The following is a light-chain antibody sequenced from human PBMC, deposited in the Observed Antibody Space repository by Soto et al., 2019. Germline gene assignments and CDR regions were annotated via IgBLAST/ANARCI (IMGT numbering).Light chain of an antibody. CDR3: QYYGSSRT. CDR2: GAT. Sequence: EIVLTQSPGTLSLSPGERATLSCRASQSVTSNYLGWHQQTPDPAPSLLNCGATSRAPGIPDMFSGSGAATYFTLTISRLSADDFSVYYWQYYGSSRTFGQGTRLEIK. V-gene: IGKV3-20*01. J-gene: IGKJ5*01. CDR1: QSVTSNY.